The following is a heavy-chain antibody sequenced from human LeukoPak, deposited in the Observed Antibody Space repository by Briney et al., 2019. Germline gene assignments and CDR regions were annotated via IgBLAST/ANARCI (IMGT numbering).Heavy chain of an antibody. V-gene: IGHV3-23*01. CDR3: AKVDRGAFDI. CDR2: ISGSGGST. CDR1: GFTFSSYG. J-gene: IGHJ3*02. Sequence: GGTLRLSCAASGFTFSSYGMSWVRQAPGKGLEWVSAISGSGGSTYYADSVKGRFTISRDNSKNTLYLQMNSLRAEDTAVYYCAKVDRGAFDIWGQGTMVTVSS.